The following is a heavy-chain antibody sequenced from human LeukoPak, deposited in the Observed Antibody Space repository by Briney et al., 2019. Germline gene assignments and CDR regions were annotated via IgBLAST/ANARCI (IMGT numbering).Heavy chain of an antibody. CDR1: GYTFTSYD. CDR2: MNPNSGNT. J-gene: IGHJ4*02. V-gene: IGHV1-8*01. D-gene: IGHD5-12*01. Sequence: ASVKVSCKASGYTFTSYDINWVRQATGQGLEWMGWMNPNSGNTGYAQKFQGRVTMTRNTSISTAYMDLRSLRSDDTAVYYCARVRNSGFRYVDSWGQGTLVTVSS. CDR3: ARVRNSGFRYVDS.